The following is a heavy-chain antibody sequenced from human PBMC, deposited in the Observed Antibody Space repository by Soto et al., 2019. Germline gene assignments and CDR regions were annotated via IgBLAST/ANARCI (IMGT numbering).Heavy chain of an antibody. CDR3: ANQPRRQLVYFQQ. CDR2: ISGSGGST. V-gene: IGHV3-23*01. D-gene: IGHD6-13*01. J-gene: IGHJ1*01. Sequence: GGSLRLSCAASGFTFSSYAMRWVRQAPGTGLEWVSAISGSGGSTYYADSVKGRFTISRDNSKNTLYLQMNSLRAEDTAVYYCANQPRRQLVYFQQWGQGTLVTVST. CDR1: GFTFSSYA.